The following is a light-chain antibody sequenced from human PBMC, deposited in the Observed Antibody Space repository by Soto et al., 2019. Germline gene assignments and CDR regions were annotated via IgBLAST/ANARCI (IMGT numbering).Light chain of an antibody. Sequence: VLTQPPSVSAAPGQKVTISCSGSSSNIGNNYVSWYQQLPGTAPKLLIYDNNKRPSGIPDRFSGSKSGTSATLGITGLQTGDEADYYCGTWDSSLSAGRVFGTGTKVTVL. CDR1: SSNIGNNY. CDR2: DNN. J-gene: IGLJ1*01. V-gene: IGLV1-51*01. CDR3: GTWDSSLSAGRV.